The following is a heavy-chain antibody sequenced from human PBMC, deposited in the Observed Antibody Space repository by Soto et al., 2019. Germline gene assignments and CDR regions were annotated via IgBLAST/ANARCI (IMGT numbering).Heavy chain of an antibody. J-gene: IGHJ5*02. D-gene: IGHD3-3*01. CDR2: ISSNGGST. V-gene: IGHV3-64D*08. CDR3: VKDADVLRFLEWLVTGFDP. CDR1: GFTFSSSA. Sequence: SLRLSCAASGFTFSSSAMHWVRQAPGKGLEYVSAISSNGGSTYYADSVKGRFTISRDNSKNTLYLQMSSLRAEDTAVYYCVKDADVLRFLEWLVTGFDPWGQGTLVTVSS.